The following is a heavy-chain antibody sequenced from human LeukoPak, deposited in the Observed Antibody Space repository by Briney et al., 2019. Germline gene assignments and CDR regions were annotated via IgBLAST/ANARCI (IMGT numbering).Heavy chain of an antibody. CDR3: ARRAGLHDY. CDR1: GGSFSGYY. CDR2: INHSGSI. J-gene: IGHJ4*02. D-gene: IGHD5/OR15-5a*01. V-gene: IGHV4-34*01. Sequence: PSETLSLTCAVYGGSFSGYYWSWIRQPPGKGLEWIGEINHSGSINYNPSLKSRVTISVDTSKNQFSLRLSSVSAADRALYFCARRAGLHDYWDQGTLVTVSS.